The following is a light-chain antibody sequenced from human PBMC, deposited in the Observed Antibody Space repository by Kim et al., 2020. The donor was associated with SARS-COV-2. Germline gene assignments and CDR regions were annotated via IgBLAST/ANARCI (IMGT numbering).Light chain of an antibody. J-gene: IGKJ5*01. CDR3: LQHSTYPIT. CDR2: GAS. Sequence: ASVGERVTISFRASEDIGNDLCWYQQSPGRDPKRLIYGASTLQSGVPSRFSGSGYETEFTLTTNSLQPEDFATYFCLQHSTYPITFGQETRLEIK. CDR1: EDIGND. V-gene: IGKV1-17*01.